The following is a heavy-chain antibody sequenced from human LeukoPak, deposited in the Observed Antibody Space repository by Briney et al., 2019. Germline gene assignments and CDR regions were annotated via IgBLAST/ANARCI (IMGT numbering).Heavy chain of an antibody. CDR2: MNPNSGNS. CDR1: GYTFTNYD. V-gene: IGHV1-8*01. Sequence: ASVKVSCKASGYTFTNYDINWARQATGQGLEWMGYMNPNSGNSAYAQKFQGRVTITTDASISTAYMELSGLRSEDTALYYCAREGLDYWGQGTLVTVSS. J-gene: IGHJ4*02. CDR3: AREGLDY.